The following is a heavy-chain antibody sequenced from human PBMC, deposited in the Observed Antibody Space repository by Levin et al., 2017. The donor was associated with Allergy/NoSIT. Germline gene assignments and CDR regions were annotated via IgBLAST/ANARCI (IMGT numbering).Heavy chain of an antibody. CDR2: IDYTGST. Sequence: PGGSLRLSCTVSGGSVSSYSWSWIRQPPGKGLEWIGYIDYTGSTNYNPSLKSRVAISIDTSKNQFSLRLSSVTVADTAVYYCARYSYGHSLDYWGQGTLVTVSS. CDR1: GGSVSSYS. V-gene: IGHV4-59*02. CDR3: ARYSYGHSLDY. D-gene: IGHD5-18*01. J-gene: IGHJ4*02.